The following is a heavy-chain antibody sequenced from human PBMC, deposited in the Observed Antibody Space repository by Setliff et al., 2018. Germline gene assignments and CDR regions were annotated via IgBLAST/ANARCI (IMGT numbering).Heavy chain of an antibody. CDR1: GFTFSSYE. J-gene: IGHJ4*02. Sequence: GGSLRLSCAASGFTFSSYEMNWVRQAPGKGLQWVATIKPDGREQYYVDSVKGRFTISRDNAKSSLFLQMKNLRPEDSAVYYCGRDRRGVETHWGQGTLVTVSS. V-gene: IGHV3-7*01. CDR3: GRDRRGVETH. D-gene: IGHD1-1*01. CDR2: IKPDGREQ.